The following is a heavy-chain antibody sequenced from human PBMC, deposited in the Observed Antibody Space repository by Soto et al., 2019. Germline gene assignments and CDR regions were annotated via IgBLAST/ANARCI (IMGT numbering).Heavy chain of an antibody. CDR1: GFTFNGNL. Sequence: PGGSLRLSCAASGFTFNGNLMHWVRQVPGKGLVWVSRINTDGSATNYADSVKGRFTTSRDNAKNILYLQMNSLRLEDTAVYYCARDGEGYWGQGALVTVSS. CDR2: INTDGSAT. V-gene: IGHV3-74*01. J-gene: IGHJ4*02. CDR3: ARDGEGY. D-gene: IGHD2-21*01.